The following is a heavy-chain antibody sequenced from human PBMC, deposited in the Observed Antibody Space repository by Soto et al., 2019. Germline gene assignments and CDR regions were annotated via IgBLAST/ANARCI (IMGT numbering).Heavy chain of an antibody. Sequence: TLSLTCAVSGGSISSGGYSWSWIRQPPGKGLEWIGYIYHSGSTYYNPSLKSRVTISVDTSKNQFSLKLSSVTAADTAVYYCARLSYYYGMDVWGQGTTVTVSS. CDR1: GGSISSGGYS. V-gene: IGHV4-30-2*05. CDR3: ARLSYYYGMDV. CDR2: IYHSGST. J-gene: IGHJ6*02.